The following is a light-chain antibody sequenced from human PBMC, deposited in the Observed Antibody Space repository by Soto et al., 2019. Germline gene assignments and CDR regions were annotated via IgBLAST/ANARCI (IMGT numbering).Light chain of an antibody. CDR3: QQYNSYSSFT. Sequence: DIQMTQSPSTLSASVGDRVTITCRASQSISSWLAWYQQKPGKAPKLLIYDASSLESGVPSRFSGSGSGTEFTLTISRLQPDDFATYYCQQYNSYSSFTFGPGTKVDIK. CDR1: QSISSW. V-gene: IGKV1-5*01. CDR2: DAS. J-gene: IGKJ3*01.